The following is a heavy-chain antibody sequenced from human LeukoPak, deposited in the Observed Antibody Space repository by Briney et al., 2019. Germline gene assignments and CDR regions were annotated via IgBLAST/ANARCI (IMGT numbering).Heavy chain of an antibody. CDR2: IHYSGYT. CDR1: GGSISWFH. CDR3: AGSMVRGVIMGYYYYGMDV. J-gene: IGHJ6*02. Sequence: PSETLSLTCTVSGGSISWFHWSWIRQYPGKGLEWIALIHYSGYTNYNPSLKSRVTISLDTSREQFSLKLNSVTAADTAVYYCAGSMVRGVIMGYYYYGMDVWGQGTTVTVSS. D-gene: IGHD3-10*01. V-gene: IGHV4-59*01.